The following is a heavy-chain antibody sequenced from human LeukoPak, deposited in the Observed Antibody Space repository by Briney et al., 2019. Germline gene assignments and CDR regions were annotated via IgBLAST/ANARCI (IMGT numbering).Heavy chain of an antibody. CDR3: ARSPSWSSSWYDY. Sequence: GSSVTVSFKSSVYTFTCYYMHWVRQAPGQGLEWMGWINPNSGGTNYAQTFQGRVTMTRDTSISTAYMELSRLRSDDTAVYYCARSPSWSSSWYDYWGQGTLVTVSS. V-gene: IGHV1-2*02. D-gene: IGHD6-13*01. CDR2: INPNSGGT. CDR1: VYTFTCYY. J-gene: IGHJ4*02.